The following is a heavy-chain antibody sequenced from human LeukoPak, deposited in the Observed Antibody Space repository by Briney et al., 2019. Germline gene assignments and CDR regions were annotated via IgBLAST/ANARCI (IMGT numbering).Heavy chain of an antibody. CDR1: GFTFSNYS. D-gene: IGHD3-16*01. J-gene: IGHJ6*04. CDR3: AKSTRAVMAMMDV. Sequence: GGSLRLSCAASGFTFSNYSMNWVRQAPGKGLEWVSSISSRSTYIYHADSVKGRFTISRDNAKNSLFLQMNSLRAEDTAVYFCAKSTRAVMAMMDVWGKGTTVTISS. V-gene: IGHV3-21*01. CDR2: ISSRSTYI.